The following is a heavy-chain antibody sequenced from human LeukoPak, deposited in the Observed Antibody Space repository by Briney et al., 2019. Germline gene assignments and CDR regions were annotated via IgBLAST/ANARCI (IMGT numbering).Heavy chain of an antibody. Sequence: GVPLRLPCAASGFTLSRYRMNCLRQATGKGREWVSSISKSSSYIFYADSVKGRFTISRDNAKNSLYLQMNSLRAEDTAVYYCAKESNSQSHTHLDYWGQGTLVTVSS. J-gene: IGHJ4*02. D-gene: IGHD4-23*01. CDR3: AKESNSQSHTHLDY. CDR2: ISKSSSYI. V-gene: IGHV3-21*01. CDR1: GFTLSRYR.